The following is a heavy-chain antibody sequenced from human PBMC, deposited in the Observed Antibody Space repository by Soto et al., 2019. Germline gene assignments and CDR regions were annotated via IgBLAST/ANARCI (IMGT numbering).Heavy chain of an antibody. D-gene: IGHD2-21*02. Sequence: PGGSLRLSCAASEFTFSSYSMNWVRQAPGKGLEWVSSISSSSTYIYYADSLKGRFTISRDNAKNSLYLQMNSLRAEDTAVYYCARDAVTGYFDYWGQGTLVTVSS. CDR1: EFTFSSYS. V-gene: IGHV3-21*01. CDR2: ISSSSTYI. J-gene: IGHJ4*02. CDR3: ARDAVTGYFDY.